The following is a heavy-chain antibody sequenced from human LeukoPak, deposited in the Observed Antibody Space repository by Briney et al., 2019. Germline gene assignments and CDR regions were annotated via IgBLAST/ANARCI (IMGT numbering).Heavy chain of an antibody. J-gene: IGHJ6*03. V-gene: IGHV4-59*01. D-gene: IGHD3-22*01. CDR2: IYYSGST. CDR1: GGSISSYY. CDR3: ARVTYYYDSSGSKGGTYYYYYYMDV. Sequence: PSETLSLTCTVSGGSISSYYWNWIRQPPGKGLEWIGYIYYSGSTNYNPSLKSRVTISVDTSKNQFSLKLSSVTAADTAVYYCARVTYYYDSSGSKGGTYYYYYYMDVWGKGTTVTISS.